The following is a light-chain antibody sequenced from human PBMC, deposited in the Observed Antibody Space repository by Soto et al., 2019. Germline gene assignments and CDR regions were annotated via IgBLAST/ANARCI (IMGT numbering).Light chain of an antibody. J-gene: IGKJ1*01. Sequence: TPISQSPTTLSACVGDRVTITCRASQSIVTYLNWYLQKPGKAPKLLIYAASNLQSGVPSRFSGSGSGTDFTLTISSLQPEDFATYFCQQSYSTPPWTFGQGTKV. CDR1: QSIVTY. CDR3: QQSYSTPPWT. V-gene: IGKV1-39*01. CDR2: AAS.